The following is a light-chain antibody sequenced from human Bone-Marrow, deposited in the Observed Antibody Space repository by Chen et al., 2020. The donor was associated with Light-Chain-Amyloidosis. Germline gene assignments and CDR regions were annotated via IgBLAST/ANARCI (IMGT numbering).Light chain of an antibody. CDR1: NIGSTS. J-gene: IGLJ3*02. CDR3: QVWDRSSDRPV. V-gene: IGLV3-21*02. Sequence: SYVLTQPSSVSVAPGQTATIACGGNNIGSTSVHWYQQTPGQAPLLVVYDDSDRPSGIPERLAGSNSGNPATRTISRVEAGDVADYYGQVWDRSSDRPVFGGGTKLTVL. CDR2: DDS.